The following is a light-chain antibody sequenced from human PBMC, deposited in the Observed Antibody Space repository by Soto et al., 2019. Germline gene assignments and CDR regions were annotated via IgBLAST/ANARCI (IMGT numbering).Light chain of an antibody. V-gene: IGKV3-20*01. CDR2: GAY. CDR1: QSVSSSY. J-gene: IGKJ4*01. CDR3: KQYGSSALT. Sequence: EIVLTQSPGTLSLSPGERATLSCRASQSVSSSYLAWYQQKPGQAHRLLIYGAYSRATGIQDRFSGSGSGTDFTLTIRRLKPEDFAVYYCKQYGSSALTFGGGTKVDIK.